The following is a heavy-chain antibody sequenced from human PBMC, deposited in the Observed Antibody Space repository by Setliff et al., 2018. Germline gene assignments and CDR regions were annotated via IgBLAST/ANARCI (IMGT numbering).Heavy chain of an antibody. CDR1: GFTFSSYG. CDR2: VNDDGSSA. Sequence: GGSLRLSCAASGFTFSSYGMHWVRQDPGKGLVWVSRVNDDGSSAMYADSVKGRFTMSRDNAKNTLYLQMNSLRAEDTAVYYCARDPFGNPVFDPWGQGTLVT. D-gene: IGHD3-10*01. V-gene: IGHV3-74*03. CDR3: ARDPFGNPVFDP. J-gene: IGHJ5*02.